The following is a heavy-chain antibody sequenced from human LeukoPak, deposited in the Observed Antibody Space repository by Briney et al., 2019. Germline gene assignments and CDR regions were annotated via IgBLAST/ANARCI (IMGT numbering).Heavy chain of an antibody. CDR2: ISGSGGST. Sequence: GGSLRLSCAASGFTFSSYAMSWVHQAPGKGLEWVSAISGSGGSTYYADPVKGRFTISRDNSKNTLYLQMNSLRAEDTAVYYCAKESTGTTFPRYFDYWGQGTLVTVSS. D-gene: IGHD1-1*01. CDR1: GFTFSSYA. V-gene: IGHV3-23*01. J-gene: IGHJ4*02. CDR3: AKESTGTTFPRYFDY.